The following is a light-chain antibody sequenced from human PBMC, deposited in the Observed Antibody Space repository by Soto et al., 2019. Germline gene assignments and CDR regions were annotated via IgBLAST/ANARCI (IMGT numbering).Light chain of an antibody. J-gene: IGLJ2*01. V-gene: IGLV2-14*01. CDR1: SSDVGGYNY. CDR2: EVS. CDR3: SSYTSSSTFV. Sequence: QSALTQPASVSGSPGQSITISCTGTSSDVGGYNYVSWYQQHPGKAPKLMIYEVSKRPSGVSNRFSGSKSGNTASLTISGLQAEDEADYYCSSYTSSSTFVFGGGTKVTVL.